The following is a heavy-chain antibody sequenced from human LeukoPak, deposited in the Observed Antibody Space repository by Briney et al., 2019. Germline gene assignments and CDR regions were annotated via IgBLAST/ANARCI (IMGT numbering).Heavy chain of an antibody. CDR1: GFTFSSYA. CDR2: ISSSSYI. CDR3: ARDLYSSSSGYNWFDP. V-gene: IGHV3-21*01. J-gene: IGHJ5*02. D-gene: IGHD6-6*01. Sequence: GGSLRLSCAASGFTFSSYAMNWVRQAPGKGLEWVSSISSSSYIYYADSVKGRFTISRDNAKNSLYLQMNSLRAEDTAVYYCARDLYSSSSGYNWFDPWGQGTLVTVSS.